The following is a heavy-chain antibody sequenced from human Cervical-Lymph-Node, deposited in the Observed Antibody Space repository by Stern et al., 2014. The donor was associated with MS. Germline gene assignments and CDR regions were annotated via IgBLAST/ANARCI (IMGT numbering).Heavy chain of an antibody. J-gene: IGHJ2*01. D-gene: IGHD2-21*02. V-gene: IGHV4-59*02. CDR3: ARDPSTTASDWFFDL. CDR1: GGAVSDYY. CDR2: IPDTGTT. Sequence: QLRESGPGLVKPSETLSLTCTVSGGAVSDYYWTWIRQRPGKGLEWIGYIPDTGTTNKNPSLHSRVTITLDTSQNQVSLRLRSVTAADTAVYYCARDPSTTASDWFFDLWGRGSLVTVSS.